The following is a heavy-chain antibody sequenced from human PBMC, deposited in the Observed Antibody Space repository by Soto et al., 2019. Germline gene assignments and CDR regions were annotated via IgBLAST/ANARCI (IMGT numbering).Heavy chain of an antibody. V-gene: IGHV4-30-4*01. CDR1: GGSISSDDYY. CDR2: IYYSGRT. CDR3: ARGGAMTSVEY. Sequence: QVQLQESGPGLVKPSQTLSLTCTVSGGSISSDDYYWIWIRQPPGKGLEWIGYIYYSGRTYYNPSLKSRXPXLXXTAKSQFYVSLSSVTAADTAVYYCARGGAMTSVEYWGQGTLVTVSS. J-gene: IGHJ4*02. D-gene: IGHD4-17*01.